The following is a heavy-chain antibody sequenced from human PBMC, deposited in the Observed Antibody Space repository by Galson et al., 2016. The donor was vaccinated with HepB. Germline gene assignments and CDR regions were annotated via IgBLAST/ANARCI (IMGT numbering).Heavy chain of an antibody. CDR3: ASGEDTTGYYYFGMDV. V-gene: IGHV1-69*01. D-gene: IGHD3-9*01. CDR1: GGTFSSYA. J-gene: IGHJ6*02. Sequence: SCKASGGTFSSYALSWVRQAPGQGLEWMGGIIPMFGISNYAQKFQGRVTITADESTSTVYMELTSLRSEDTAVYYCASGEDTTGYYYFGMDVWGQGTTVTVSS. CDR2: IIPMFGIS.